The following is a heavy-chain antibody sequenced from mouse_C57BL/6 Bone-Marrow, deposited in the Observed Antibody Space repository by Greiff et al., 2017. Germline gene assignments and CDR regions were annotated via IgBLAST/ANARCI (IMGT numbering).Heavy chain of an antibody. V-gene: IGHV7-3*01. J-gene: IGHJ4*01. CDR1: GFTFTDYY. Sequence: EVKLVESGGGLVQPGGSLSLSCAASGFTFTDYYMSWVRQPPGKALEWLGFIRNKANGYTTEYSASVKGRFTISRDNSQSILYLQMNALRAEDSATYYCARYSRYYAMDYWGQGTSVTVSS. CDR3: ARYSRYYAMDY. CDR2: IRNKANGYTT.